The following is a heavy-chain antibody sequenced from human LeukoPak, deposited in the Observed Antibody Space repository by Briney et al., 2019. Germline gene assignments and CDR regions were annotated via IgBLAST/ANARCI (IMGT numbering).Heavy chain of an antibody. CDR2: IKQDRSEK. V-gene: IGHV3-7*04. CDR1: GFTFTNYW. Sequence: GGSLRLSCAASGFTFTNYWMSWVRQAPGKGLELVANIKQDRSEKYYVDSVKGRFTISRDNAKNSLYLQMNSLRAEDTALYYCAKEGDYYGSGSHRDAFDMWGQGTMVTVSS. CDR3: AKEGDYYGSGSHRDAFDM. D-gene: IGHD3-10*01. J-gene: IGHJ3*02.